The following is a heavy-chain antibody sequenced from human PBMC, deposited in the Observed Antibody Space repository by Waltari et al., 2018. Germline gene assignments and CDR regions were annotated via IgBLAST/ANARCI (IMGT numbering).Heavy chain of an antibody. Sequence: EVQLVASGGGLVQPGGSLRLSCAASGFTVSSDWMSWVRQAPGKGLEWVANIKQDGSEKYYVDSVKGRFTISRDNAKNSLYLQMNSLRAEDTAVYYCARARRGGGFDPWGQGTLVTVSS. J-gene: IGHJ5*02. V-gene: IGHV3-7*01. CDR1: GFTVSSDW. D-gene: IGHD3-10*01. CDR2: IKQDGSEK. CDR3: ARARRGGGFDP.